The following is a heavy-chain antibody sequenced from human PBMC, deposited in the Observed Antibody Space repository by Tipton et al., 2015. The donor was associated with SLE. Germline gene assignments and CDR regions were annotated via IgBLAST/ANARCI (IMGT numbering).Heavy chain of an antibody. D-gene: IGHD1-26*01. CDR2: INHRGST. Sequence: TLSLTCAVYGGSISSSSSYYWAWIRQPPGKGVEWIGEINHRGSTNYNPSLKSRVTISVDTSKNQFSLKLRSVTAADTAVYYCARHNDGGGYSGSRGSFDPWGQGTLVTVSS. CDR1: GGSISSSSSYY. V-gene: IGHV4-34*01. CDR3: ARHNDGGGYSGSRGSFDP. J-gene: IGHJ5*02.